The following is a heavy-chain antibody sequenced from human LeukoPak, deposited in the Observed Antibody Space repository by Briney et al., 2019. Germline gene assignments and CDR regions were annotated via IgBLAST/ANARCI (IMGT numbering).Heavy chain of an antibody. D-gene: IGHD6-6*01. Sequence: GASVKVSCKASGYTXTGYYMHWVRQAPGQGLEWMGWINPNSGGTNYAQKFQGRVTMTRDTSISTAYMELSRLRSDDTAVYYCARDSQNIAARPESLSGYDYWGQGTLVTVSS. J-gene: IGHJ4*02. CDR1: GYTXTGYY. CDR2: INPNSGGT. CDR3: ARDSQNIAARPESLSGYDY. V-gene: IGHV1-2*02.